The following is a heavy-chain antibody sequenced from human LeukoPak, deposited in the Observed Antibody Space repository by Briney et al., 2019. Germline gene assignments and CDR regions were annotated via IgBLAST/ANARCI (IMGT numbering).Heavy chain of an antibody. CDR2: ISSSSTYT. CDR3: ARDRGYYGMDV. Sequence: PGGSLRLSCVASGFTFSSCGMSCVRQAPGKGLEWVSYISSSSTYTNYADSVKGRFTISRDNAKNSLYLQLNSLRAEDTAVYYCARDRGYYGMDVWGQGTTVTVSS. CDR1: GFTFSSCG. V-gene: IGHV3-21*05. J-gene: IGHJ6*02.